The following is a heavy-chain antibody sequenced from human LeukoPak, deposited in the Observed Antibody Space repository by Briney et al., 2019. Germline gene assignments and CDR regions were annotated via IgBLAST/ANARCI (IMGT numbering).Heavy chain of an antibody. Sequence: GGSLRLSCAASGFTFSSYAMSWVRQAPGKGLEWASAISGSGGSTYYADSVKGRFTISRDNSKNTLYLQMNSLRAEDTAVYYCAKGFTYDSSGYYYDYWGQGTLVTVSS. CDR3: AKGFTYDSSGYYYDY. CDR1: GFTFSSYA. D-gene: IGHD3-22*01. V-gene: IGHV3-23*01. J-gene: IGHJ4*02. CDR2: ISGSGGST.